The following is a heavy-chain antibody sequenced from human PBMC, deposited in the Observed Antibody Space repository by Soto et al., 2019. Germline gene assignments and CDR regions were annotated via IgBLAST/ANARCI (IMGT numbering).Heavy chain of an antibody. CDR2: ISGSGGST. D-gene: IGHD3-22*01. CDR1: GFTFSSYA. Sequence: GGSLRLSCAASGFTFSSYAMSWVRQAPGKGLEWVSAISGSGGSTYYADSVKGRFTISRDNSKNTLYLQMNSLRAEDTAVYYCAKAAKRITMIVVVITVFDYWGQGTLVTVSS. J-gene: IGHJ4*02. V-gene: IGHV3-23*01. CDR3: AKAAKRITMIVVVITVFDY.